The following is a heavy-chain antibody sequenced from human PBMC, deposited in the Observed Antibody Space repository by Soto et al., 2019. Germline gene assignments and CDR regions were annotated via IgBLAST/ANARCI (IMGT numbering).Heavy chain of an antibody. Sequence: GGSLRLSCAASGFTFSSYDMHWVRQATGKGLEWVSAIGAPGDTYYSGSVKGRFTLSRENAKNSLYLQMNSLRAEDTAVYYCARAIYSSGWTYFDYWGQGTLVTVS. V-gene: IGHV3-13*01. CDR2: IGAPGDT. CDR1: GFTFSSYD. J-gene: IGHJ4*02. CDR3: ARAIYSSGWTYFDY. D-gene: IGHD6-19*01.